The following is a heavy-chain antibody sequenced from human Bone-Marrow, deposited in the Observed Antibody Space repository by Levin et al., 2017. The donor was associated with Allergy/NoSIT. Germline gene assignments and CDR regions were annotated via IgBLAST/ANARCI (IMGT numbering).Heavy chain of an antibody. CDR3: ATIRHGSGNYGAFDI. CDR2: ISSSGSSI. D-gene: IGHD3-10*01. V-gene: IGHV3-48*01. J-gene: IGHJ3*02. CDR1: GFTFSSYS. Sequence: GGSLRLSCEASGFTFSSYSMNWVRQAPGKGLEWVSYISSSGSSINYADSVNGRFSISRDIAQNSLFLQMQSLRAEDTALYYCATIRHGSGNYGAFDIWGQGTMVTVSS.